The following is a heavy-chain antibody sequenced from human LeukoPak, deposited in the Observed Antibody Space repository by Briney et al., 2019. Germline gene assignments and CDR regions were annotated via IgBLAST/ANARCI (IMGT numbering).Heavy chain of an antibody. J-gene: IGHJ3*02. CDR3: ATHRRSGSGGSENAFEI. V-gene: IGHV4-39*01. D-gene: IGHD5-12*01. CDR2: IYDSGTT. Sequence: SETLSLTCTVSGDSTSSSTYYWDWIRQAPGKGLEWIGNIYDSGTTHYNPSLKSRVTISGDTSKNQFSLKLNSVTAADTAIYYCATHRRSGSGGSENAFEIWGQGTMVSVSS. CDR1: GDSTSSSTYY.